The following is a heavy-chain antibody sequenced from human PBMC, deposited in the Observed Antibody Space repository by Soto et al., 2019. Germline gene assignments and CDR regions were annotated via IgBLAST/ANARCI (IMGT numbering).Heavy chain of an antibody. V-gene: IGHV3-23*01. CDR1: GFTFINPA. Sequence: SGFTFINPAMSWVRQAPGKGLEWVSTVSGSGTSAYYADSLNGLFTISRDNSKNALSVQMNRLRAEDTACYYCAKGASDTSGYFYNYWGQVTPVTVSS. D-gene: IGHD3-22*01. J-gene: IGHJ4*02. CDR2: VSGSGTSA. CDR3: AKGASDTSGYFYNY.